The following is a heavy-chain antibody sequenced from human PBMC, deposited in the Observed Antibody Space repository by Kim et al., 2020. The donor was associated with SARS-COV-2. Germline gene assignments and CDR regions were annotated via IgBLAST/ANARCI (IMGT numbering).Heavy chain of an antibody. CDR3: ARGRLGEGYNWNYGYFQH. CDR1: GGTFSSYA. CDR2: IIPIFGTA. V-gene: IGHV1-69*13. Sequence: SVKVSCKASGGTFSSYAISWVRQAPGQGLEWMGGIIPIFGTANYAQKFQGRVTITADESTSTAYMELSSLRSEDTAVYYCARGRLGEGYNWNYGYFQHWGQGTLVTVSS. D-gene: IGHD1-7*01. J-gene: IGHJ1*01.